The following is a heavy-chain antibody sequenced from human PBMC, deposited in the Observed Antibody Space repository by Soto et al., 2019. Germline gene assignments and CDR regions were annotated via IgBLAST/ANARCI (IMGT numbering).Heavy chain of an antibody. V-gene: IGHV3-7*01. CDR2: IKQDGSEK. D-gene: IGHD2-2*01. CDR1: GFTFSSYW. J-gene: IGHJ6*02. CDR3: ARATYRSSTSCPPYYYYGMDV. Sequence: GGSLRLSCAASGFTFSSYWMSWFRQAPGKGLEWVANIKQDGSEKYYVDSVKGRFTISRDNAKNSLYLQMNSLRAEDTAVYYCARATYRSSTSCPPYYYYGMDVWGQGTTVTVSS.